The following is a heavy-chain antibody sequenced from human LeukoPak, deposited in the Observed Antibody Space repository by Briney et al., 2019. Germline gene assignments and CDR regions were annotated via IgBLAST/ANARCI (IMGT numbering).Heavy chain of an antibody. D-gene: IGHD3-10*01. Sequence: GGSLRLSCAASGFTFSSYWMHWVRQAPGKGLVWVSRINSDGSSTSYADSVKGRFTISRDNAKNTLYLQMNSLRAEDTAVYYCARGPLWFGELLAAFDIWGQGTMVTVSS. CDR1: GFTFSSYW. V-gene: IGHV3-74*01. CDR3: ARGPLWFGELLAAFDI. CDR2: INSDGSST. J-gene: IGHJ3*02.